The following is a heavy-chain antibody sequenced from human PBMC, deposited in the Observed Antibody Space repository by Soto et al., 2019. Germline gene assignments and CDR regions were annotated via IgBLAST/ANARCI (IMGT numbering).Heavy chain of an antibody. D-gene: IGHD2-21*01. V-gene: IGHV3-73*01. CDR1: GFSLSDSS. J-gene: IGHJ6*03. CDR3: TRHAGDQVEHSFYYSFMDV. Sequence: EVQLVESGGGLVQPGGSLKLACLASGFSLSDSSIHWVRKASGTGLEWVGRIRSKTKNYATTYGALVRGRFTLSRDDSKNTAYLQMNNLESEDAAVYYCTRHAGDQVEHSFYYSFMDVWGKGTTVSV. CDR2: IRSKTKNYAT.